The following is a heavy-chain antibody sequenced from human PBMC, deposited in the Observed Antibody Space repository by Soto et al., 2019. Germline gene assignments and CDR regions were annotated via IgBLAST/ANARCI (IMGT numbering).Heavy chain of an antibody. J-gene: IGHJ6*02. Sequence: QVQLVESGGGVVQPGRSLRLSCAASGFTFSSYAMHWVRQAPGKGLEWVAVISYDGSNKYYADSVKGRFTISRDNSKNTLYLQMNSLRAEDTAVYYCAREGGGPAAIEDARYYYYGMDVWGQGTTVTVSS. CDR3: AREGGGPAAIEDARYYYYGMDV. CDR2: ISYDGSNK. V-gene: IGHV3-30-3*01. D-gene: IGHD2-2*01. CDR1: GFTFSSYA.